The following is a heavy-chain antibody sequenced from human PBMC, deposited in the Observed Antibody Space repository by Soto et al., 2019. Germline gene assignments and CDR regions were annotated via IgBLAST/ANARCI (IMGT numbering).Heavy chain of an antibody. CDR1: GGSFSGYS. CDR3: AGQRWIQRRGYFDY. D-gene: IGHD5-18*01. CDR2: INHTGST. V-gene: IGHV4-34*01. Sequence: SETLSLTCAVCGGSFSGYSWTWIRQPPGTGLEWIGEINHTGSTNYNPSLKSRVTISADTSKNQFSLKLTSVTAADTAVYYCAGQRWIQRRGYFDYWGQGTLVTVSS. J-gene: IGHJ4*02.